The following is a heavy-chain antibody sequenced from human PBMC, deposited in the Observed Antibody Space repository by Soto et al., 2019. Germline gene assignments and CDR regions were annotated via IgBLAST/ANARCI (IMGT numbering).Heavy chain of an antibody. V-gene: IGHV5-51*01. CDR2: IYPGDSDT. J-gene: IGHJ6*02. CDR1: GYSFTSYW. CDR3: ASQSGRAGTAPYYYYGMDV. Sequence: PGESLKISCKGPGYSFTSYWIGWVRQMPGKGLEWMGIIYPGDSDTRYSPSFQGQVTISADKSISTAYLQWSSLKASDTAMYYCASQSGRAGTAPYYYYGMDVWGQGTTVTVSS. D-gene: IGHD6-13*01.